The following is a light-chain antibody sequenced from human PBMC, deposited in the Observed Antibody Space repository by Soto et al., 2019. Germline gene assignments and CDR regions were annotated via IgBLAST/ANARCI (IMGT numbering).Light chain of an antibody. J-gene: IGLJ1*01. CDR2: DVS. CDR1: SSDVGAYNF. V-gene: IGLV2-14*03. Sequence: QSALTQPASVSGSPGQSITISCTGTSSDVGAYNFVSWYQQHPGKLPKLMIFDVSRRPSGVFDRFSGSKSGNTASLTISGLQAEDEGDYYCISYTSSSTHVFGSGTKLTVL. CDR3: ISYTSSSTHV.